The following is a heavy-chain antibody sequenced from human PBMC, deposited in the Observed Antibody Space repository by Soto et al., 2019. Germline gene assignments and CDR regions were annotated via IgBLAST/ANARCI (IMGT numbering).Heavy chain of an antibody. CDR2: ISGSAGST. J-gene: IGHJ4*02. V-gene: IGHV3-23*01. CDR1: GFTFSSYA. D-gene: IGHD5-12*01. Sequence: PGGSLRLSCAAAGFTFSSYAMSWVRQAPGKGLEWVSAISGSAGSTYYADSVKGRFTISRDNSKNTLYLQMNSLRAEDTAVYYCAKDLASGYYFDYWGQGTLVTVSS. CDR3: AKDLASGYYFDY.